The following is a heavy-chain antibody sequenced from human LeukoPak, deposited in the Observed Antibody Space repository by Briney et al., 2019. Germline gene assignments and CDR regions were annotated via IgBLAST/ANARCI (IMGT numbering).Heavy chain of an antibody. V-gene: IGHV3-30*03. Sequence: GGSLRLSCVASGFTFSSYGMHWVRQTPGKGLEWLAVISHDGNNKYYADSVRGRFTLSRDNSKNTLYLQMNSLRAEDTAVYYCARDFLTGYFDYWGQGTLVTVSS. CDR1: GFTFSSYG. D-gene: IGHD3-9*01. J-gene: IGHJ4*02. CDR3: ARDFLTGYFDY. CDR2: ISHDGNNK.